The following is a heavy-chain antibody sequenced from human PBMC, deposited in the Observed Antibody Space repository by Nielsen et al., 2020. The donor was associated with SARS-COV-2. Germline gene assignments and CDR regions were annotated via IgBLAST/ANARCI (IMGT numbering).Heavy chain of an antibody. D-gene: IGHD1-26*01. CDR3: AHRRATMTLGWFDP. CDR2: IDWDDED. Sequence: RQAPGKALEWLARIDWDDEDYYSASLKSRLTITKDTSKNQVVLTMTNMDPVDTATYYCAHRRATMTLGWFDPWGQGTLVTVSS. V-gene: IGHV2-70*12. J-gene: IGHJ5*02.